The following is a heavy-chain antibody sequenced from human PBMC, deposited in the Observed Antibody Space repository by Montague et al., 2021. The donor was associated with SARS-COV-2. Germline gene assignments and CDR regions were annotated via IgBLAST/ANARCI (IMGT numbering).Heavy chain of an antibody. Sequence: CPISGDSVSSNGGAWNWIRQSPSRGLEWLGRTYYRSKWVYDYAVALKSRLTIKPDTSKNQFSLQLNSVTPEDTAVYYCARDRGSAGIYYYYGMDVWGQGTTVTVSS. CDR3: ARDRGSAGIYYYYGMDV. CDR2: TYYRSKWVY. V-gene: IGHV6-1*01. CDR1: GDSVSSNGGA. D-gene: IGHD3-10*01. J-gene: IGHJ6*02.